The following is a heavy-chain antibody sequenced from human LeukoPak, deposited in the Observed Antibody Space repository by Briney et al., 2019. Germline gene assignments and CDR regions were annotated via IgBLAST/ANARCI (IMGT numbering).Heavy chain of an antibody. D-gene: IGHD2-15*01. CDR2: INHSGST. J-gene: IGHJ3*02. CDR1: GGSFSGYY. Sequence: SETLSLTCAVYGGSFSGYYWSWIRQPPGKGLEWIGEINHSGSTNYNPSLKSRVTISVDTSKNQFSLKLSSVTAADTAVYYCARVFCSGGSCYYGRGAFDIWGQGTMVTVSS. CDR3: ARVFCSGGSCYYGRGAFDI. V-gene: IGHV4-34*01.